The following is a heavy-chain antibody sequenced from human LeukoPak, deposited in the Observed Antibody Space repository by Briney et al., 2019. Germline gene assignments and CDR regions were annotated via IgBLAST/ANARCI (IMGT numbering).Heavy chain of an antibody. J-gene: IGHJ3*02. D-gene: IGHD6-19*01. Sequence: PGRSLRLSCAASGFTFDDYAMHWVRQAPGKGLEWVSGISWNSGSIGYADSVKGRFTISRDNAKNSLYLQMNSLRAEDMALYYCAKSISSGWYAPGKDAFDIWGQGTMVTVSS. CDR3: AKSISSGWYAPGKDAFDI. CDR2: ISWNSGSI. V-gene: IGHV3-9*03. CDR1: GFTFDDYA.